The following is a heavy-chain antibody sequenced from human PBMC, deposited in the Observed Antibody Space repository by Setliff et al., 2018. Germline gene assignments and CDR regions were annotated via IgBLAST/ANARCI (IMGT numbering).Heavy chain of an antibody. CDR2: IDPSGDYT. D-gene: IGHD5-18*01. J-gene: IGHJ4*02. Sequence: RASVKVSCKASGYTFTGYYMHWVRQAPGQGLEWMGIIDPSGDYTNYAQKFQGRVTMTRDTSTTTVYMELSSLRSDDTAVYYCARAPLESGYYYGQGHYFDNWGQGTLVTVSS. CDR1: GYTFTGYY. V-gene: IGHV1-46*01. CDR3: ARAPLESGYYYGQGHYFDN.